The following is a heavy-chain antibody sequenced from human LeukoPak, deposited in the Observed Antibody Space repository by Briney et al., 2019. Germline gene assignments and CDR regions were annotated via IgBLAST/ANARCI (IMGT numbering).Heavy chain of an antibody. Sequence: GGSLRLSCAASGFSFSSYWMSWVRQAPGKGLEWVANINQNGSEKYYVDSVKGRFTISRDNAKKSLDLQMNSLRAEDTAVYYCARDLSPYCSSTSCHYYYGMDVWGQGTTVTVSS. CDR1: GFSFSSYW. J-gene: IGHJ6*02. V-gene: IGHV3-7*01. CDR2: INQNGSEK. CDR3: ARDLSPYCSSTSCHYYYGMDV. D-gene: IGHD2-2*01.